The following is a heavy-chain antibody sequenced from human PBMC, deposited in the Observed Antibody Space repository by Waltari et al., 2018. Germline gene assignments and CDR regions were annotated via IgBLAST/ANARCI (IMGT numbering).Heavy chain of an antibody. Sequence: QITFTESGPTLVKPTQTLTLTCTFSGFSLSTSGVGVGWIRQPPGTALEWLALIYWNDDKRYSPSLRSRLTITKDTSKNQVVLTMTNMDPVDTATYYCAHFPRGVPHWGQGTLVTVSS. CDR3: AHFPRGVPH. V-gene: IGHV2-5*01. D-gene: IGHD3-10*01. CDR1: GFSLSTSGVG. J-gene: IGHJ4*02. CDR2: IYWNDDK.